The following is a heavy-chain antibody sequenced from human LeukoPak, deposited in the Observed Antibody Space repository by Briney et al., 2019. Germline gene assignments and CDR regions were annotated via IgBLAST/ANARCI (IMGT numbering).Heavy chain of an antibody. CDR2: IYHSGST. Sequence: PSETLSLTCAVSGYSISSGYYWGWIRQPPGKGLEWIGSIYHSGSTHYHPSLKSRVTISVDTSKNQFSLKLSSVTAADTAVYYCAREGYDILTGYYTPRGYYYYYMDVWGKGTTVTVSS. V-gene: IGHV4-38-2*02. D-gene: IGHD3-9*01. CDR1: GYSISSGYY. J-gene: IGHJ6*03. CDR3: AREGYDILTGYYTPRGYYYYYMDV.